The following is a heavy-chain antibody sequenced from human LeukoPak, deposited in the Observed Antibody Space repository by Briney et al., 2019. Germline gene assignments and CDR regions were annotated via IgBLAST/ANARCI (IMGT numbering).Heavy chain of an antibody. J-gene: IGHJ4*02. Sequence: PSETLSLTCTVSGGSISSYYWSWIRQPPGKGLEWIGYIYYSGSTNYNPSLKSRVTISVDTSKNQFSLKLSSVTAADTAVYYCARSHYDFWSGHPFDYWGQGTLVTVPS. CDR2: IYYSGST. V-gene: IGHV4-59*01. CDR3: ARSHYDFWSGHPFDY. D-gene: IGHD3-3*01. CDR1: GGSISSYY.